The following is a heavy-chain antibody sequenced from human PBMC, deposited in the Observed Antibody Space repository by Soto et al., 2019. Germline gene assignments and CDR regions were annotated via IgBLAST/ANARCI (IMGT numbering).Heavy chain of an antibody. D-gene: IGHD6-19*01. J-gene: IGHJ4*02. CDR1: GFSLSTSGVS. CDR3: AHGLRGGWYGPFDY. Sequence: QITLKESGPTLVKPTQTLTLTCTFSGFSLSTSGVSVGWIRQPPGKALEWLALIYWNDDKRYSPSLKSRLTITSDTSKSQVVLTVTNMDPVDTATYYCAHGLRGGWYGPFDYWGQGTLVTVSS. CDR2: IYWNDDK. V-gene: IGHV2-5*01.